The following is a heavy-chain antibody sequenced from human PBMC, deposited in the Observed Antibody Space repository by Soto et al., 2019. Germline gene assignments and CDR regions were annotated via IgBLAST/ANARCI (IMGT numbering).Heavy chain of an antibody. Sequence: PSQTLSLTCAISGDSVSSNSAAWNWIRQSPSRGLEWLGRTYYRSKWYNDYAVSVKSRISINPDTSKNQVSLQLNSVTPEDTAVYYCARVYSSGWSFYYGTDVWGQGTTVTVSS. V-gene: IGHV6-1*01. CDR3: ARVYSSGWSFYYGTDV. J-gene: IGHJ6*02. CDR1: GDSVSSNSAA. D-gene: IGHD6-19*01. CDR2: TYYRSKWYN.